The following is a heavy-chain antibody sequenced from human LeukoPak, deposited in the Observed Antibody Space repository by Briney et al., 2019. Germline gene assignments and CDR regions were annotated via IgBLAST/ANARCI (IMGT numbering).Heavy chain of an antibody. D-gene: IGHD6-19*01. CDR3: ARHSSGYRN. CDR1: GFTLSNYY. Sequence: GGSLRLSCAASGFTLSNYYMSWVRQAPGKGLEWVANIKQDGSGKYYVDSVKGRFTISRDNAKNSLYLQMNSLRVEDTAVYYCARHSSGYRNWGRGTLVTVSS. V-gene: IGHV3-7*01. J-gene: IGHJ4*02. CDR2: IKQDGSGK.